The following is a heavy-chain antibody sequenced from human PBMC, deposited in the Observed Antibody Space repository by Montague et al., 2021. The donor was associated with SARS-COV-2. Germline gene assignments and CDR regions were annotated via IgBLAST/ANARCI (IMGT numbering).Heavy chain of an antibody. CDR1: GASIRGAYH. V-gene: IGHV4-31*03. CDR2: TYDDRPI. J-gene: IGHJ1*01. Sequence: TLSLTCSVSGASIRGAYHWSWIRQHPGKDLEWIGHTYDDRPIXXNPSLRGRASISLDTSENRFSLTLTSVTAADTALYYCAAYIIGAGGRGSWGQGALVTVSS. D-gene: IGHD3-16*01. CDR3: AAYIIGAGGRGS.